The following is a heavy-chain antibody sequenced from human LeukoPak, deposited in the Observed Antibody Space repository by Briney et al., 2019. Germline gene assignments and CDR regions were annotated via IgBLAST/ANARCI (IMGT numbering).Heavy chain of an antibody. CDR3: AREDGDWGIDY. J-gene: IGHJ4*01. CDR1: GFTFSSYE. V-gene: IGHV3-48*03. CDR2: ISNSGSPI. D-gene: IGHD4-17*01. Sequence: GGSLRLSCAASGFTFSSYEMNWVRQAPGKGLEWVSYISNSGSPIYYAVSVKGRFTISRDNAKNSLYLQMNSLRAEDTAVYYWAREDGDWGIDYWGQGNLVTGSS.